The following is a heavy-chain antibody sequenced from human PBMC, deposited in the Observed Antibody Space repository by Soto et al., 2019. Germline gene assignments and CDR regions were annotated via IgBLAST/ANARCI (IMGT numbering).Heavy chain of an antibody. J-gene: IGHJ4*02. V-gene: IGHV4-34*01. CDR2: INHSGST. Sequence: SETLSLTCAVYGGSFSDYSWTWIRQHPGKGLEWIGEINHSGSTYYNPSLKSRVTISVDTSKNQFSLKLSSVTAADTAVYYCARVPDYWGQGILVTVSS. D-gene: IGHD2-2*01. CDR1: GGSFSDYS. CDR3: ARVPDY.